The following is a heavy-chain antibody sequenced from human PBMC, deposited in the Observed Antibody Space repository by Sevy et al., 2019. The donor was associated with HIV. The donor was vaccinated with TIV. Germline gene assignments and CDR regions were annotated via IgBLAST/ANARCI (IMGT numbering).Heavy chain of an antibody. J-gene: IGHJ4*02. D-gene: IGHD6-13*01. V-gene: IGHV3-30-3*01. CDR1: GFIFSTYS. CDR3: ARAYSSWFGTVHY. Sequence: GGSLRLSCAASGFIFSTYSMHWVRQAPGKGLEWVAAISYDGNNKYYADSVKGRFTISRDNPKNTLVLQVNSLRPEDTDVYYCARAYSSWFGTVHYWGQGTLVTVSS. CDR2: ISYDGNNK.